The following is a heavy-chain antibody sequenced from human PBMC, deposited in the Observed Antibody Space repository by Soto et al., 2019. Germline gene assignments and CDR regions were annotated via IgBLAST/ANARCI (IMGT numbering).Heavy chain of an antibody. CDR1: GFSFSTYA. Sequence: PGGSLRLSCAASGFSFSTYAITWARQAPGKGLEWVSAITPRGDKTYYTGSVKGRFTVSRDNLKNTVSLEMDSLRAEDTAIYYCERESAKVWGLYTVDYWGQGALVT. D-gene: IGHD3-16*01. CDR2: ITPRGDKT. J-gene: IGHJ4*02. CDR3: ERESAKVWGLYTVDY. V-gene: IGHV3-23*01.